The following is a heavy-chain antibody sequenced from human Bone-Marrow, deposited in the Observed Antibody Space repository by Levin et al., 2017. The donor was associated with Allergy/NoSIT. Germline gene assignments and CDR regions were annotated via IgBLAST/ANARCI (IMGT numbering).Heavy chain of an antibody. D-gene: IGHD5-12*01. CDR3: ARGLEYSGLP. J-gene: IGHJ5*02. CDR1: GFTFSNYW. Sequence: GGSLRLSCAASGFTFSNYWMHWVRQAPGKGLNWVSSITSSSSYIYYADSVKGRFTITRDNAKNSLYLQMNSLRAEDTAVYYCARGLEYSGLPWGQGTLVTVSS. V-gene: IGHV3-21*01. CDR2: ITSSSSYI.